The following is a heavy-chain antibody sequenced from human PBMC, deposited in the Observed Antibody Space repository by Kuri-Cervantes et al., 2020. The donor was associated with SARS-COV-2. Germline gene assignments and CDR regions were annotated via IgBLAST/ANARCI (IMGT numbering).Heavy chain of an antibody. Sequence: ASVKVSCKASGYTFTGYYMHWVRQAPGQGLEWMGWINPNSGGTNYAQKFQGRVTMTRDTSISTACMELSRLRSDDTAVYYCARALLRSLTNDAFDIWGQGTMVTVSS. V-gene: IGHV1-2*02. CDR1: GYTFTGYY. CDR2: INPNSGGT. J-gene: IGHJ3*02. CDR3: ARALLRSLTNDAFDI.